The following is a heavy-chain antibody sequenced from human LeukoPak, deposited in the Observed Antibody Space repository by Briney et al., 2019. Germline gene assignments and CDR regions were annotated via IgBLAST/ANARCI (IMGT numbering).Heavy chain of an antibody. J-gene: IGHJ4*02. D-gene: IGHD6-13*01. CDR2: IYSGGST. Sequence: GGSLRLSCAASGFTVSSNYMSWVRQAPGKGLEWVSVIYSGGSTYYADSVKGRFTISRDNSKNTLYLQMNSLRAEDTAVYYCARERLAAVYFDYWGQGTLVTVSS. CDR1: GFTVSSNY. V-gene: IGHV3-66*01. CDR3: ARERLAAVYFDY.